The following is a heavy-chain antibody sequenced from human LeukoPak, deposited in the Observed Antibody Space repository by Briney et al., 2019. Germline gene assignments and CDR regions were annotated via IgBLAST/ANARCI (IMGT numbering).Heavy chain of an antibody. CDR1: GFTFSSYG. CDR3: AKDRDRVLRFLEFDY. J-gene: IGHJ4*02. V-gene: IGHV3-30*02. Sequence: GGSLRLSCAASGFTFSSYGMHWVRQAPGKGLEWVVFIRYDGSNKYYADSVKGRFTISRDNSKNTLYLQMNSLRAEDTAVYYCAKDRDRVLRFLEFDYWGQGTLVTVSS. CDR2: IRYDGSNK. D-gene: IGHD3-3*01.